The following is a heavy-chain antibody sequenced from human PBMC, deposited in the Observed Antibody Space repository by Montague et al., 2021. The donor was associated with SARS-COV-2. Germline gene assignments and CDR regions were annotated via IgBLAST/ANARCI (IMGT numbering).Heavy chain of an antibody. V-gene: IGHV4-39*01. D-gene: IGHD2-2*02. CDR3: AGRVVVPAAIGHWYFDL. CDR2: IYYSGST. J-gene: IGHJ2*01. Sequence: SETLSLTCTVSGGSISSSSYYWGWIRQPPGKGLEWIGSIYYSGSTYYNPSLKSRVTISVDTSKNQSSLKLSSVTAADTAVYYCAGRVVVPAAIGHWYFDLWGRGTLVTVSS. CDR1: GGSISSSSYY.